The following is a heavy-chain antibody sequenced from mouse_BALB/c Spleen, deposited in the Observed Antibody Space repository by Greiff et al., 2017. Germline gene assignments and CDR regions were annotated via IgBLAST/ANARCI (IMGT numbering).Heavy chain of an antibody. D-gene: IGHD2-10*02. V-gene: IGHV3-2*02. CDR1: GYSITSDYA. Sequence: EVQLQQSGPGLVKPSQSLSLTCTVTGYSITSDYAWNWIRQFPGNKLEWMGYISYSGSTSYNPSLKSRISITRDTSKNQFFLQLNSVTTEDTATYYCARSMIHYAMDYWGQGTSVTVSS. J-gene: IGHJ4*01. CDR2: ISYSGST. CDR3: ARSMIHYAMDY.